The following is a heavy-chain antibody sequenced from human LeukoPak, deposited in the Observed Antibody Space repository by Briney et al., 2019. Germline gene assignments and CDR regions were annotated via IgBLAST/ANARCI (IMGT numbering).Heavy chain of an antibody. CDR2: ISSGGSPI. CDR1: GFTFSYYE. J-gene: IGHJ4*02. D-gene: IGHD3-16*01. CDR3: ASGYTYAGDY. Sequence: GGSLRLSCAASGFTFSYYEMNWVRQAPGKGLEWVSYISSGGSPIYYADSVKGRFTISRDNAGNSLYLQMNNLRAEDTAVYYCASGYTYAGDYWGQGTLVTVSS. V-gene: IGHV3-48*03.